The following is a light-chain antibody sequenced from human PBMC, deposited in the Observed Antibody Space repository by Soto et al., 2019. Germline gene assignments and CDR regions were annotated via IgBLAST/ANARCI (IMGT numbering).Light chain of an antibody. CDR2: GAS. J-gene: IGKJ4*01. CDR1: QSVSSSY. CDR3: QQYGSSPLT. Sequence: EIVLTQSPGTLSLSPGERATLSCRASQSVSSSYLAWYQQKPGKAPRLLIYGASSRATGIPDRFSGSRSGTAFTLTISRLEPEDFAVYYCQQYGSSPLTFGGGTKVEIK. V-gene: IGKV3-20*01.